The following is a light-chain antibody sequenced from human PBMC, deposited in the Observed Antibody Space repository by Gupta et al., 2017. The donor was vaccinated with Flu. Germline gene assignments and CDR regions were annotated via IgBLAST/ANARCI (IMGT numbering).Light chain of an antibody. Sequence: RVTISCSGSSSNIGSNTGNWYQQLPGSAPKVLFYNDNERPSGVPDRFSASKSGTSASLAISGLQSEDEADYYCAAWDDSLHGGVFGGGTKLTVL. J-gene: IGLJ2*01. CDR3: AAWDDSLHGGV. CDR2: NDN. CDR1: SSNIGSNT. V-gene: IGLV1-44*01.